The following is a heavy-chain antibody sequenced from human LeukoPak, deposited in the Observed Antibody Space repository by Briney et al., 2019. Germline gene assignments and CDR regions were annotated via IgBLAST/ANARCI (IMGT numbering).Heavy chain of an antibody. CDR1: GGSISSGSYY. J-gene: IGHJ2*01. D-gene: IGHD2-8*02. V-gene: IGHV4-61*02. CDR2: IYTSGST. CDR3: ASFGGVWSFDL. Sequence: PSETLSLTCTVSGGSISSGSYYWSWIRQPAGKGLEWIGRIYTSGSTNYNPSLKSRVTISVDTSKNQFSLKLSSVTAADTAVYYCASFGGVWSFDLWGRGTLVTVSS.